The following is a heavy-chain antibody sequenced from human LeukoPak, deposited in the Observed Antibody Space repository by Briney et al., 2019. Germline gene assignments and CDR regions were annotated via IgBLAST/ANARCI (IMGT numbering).Heavy chain of an antibody. CDR3: AREDYSDLYFDY. Sequence: GGSLRLSCAASGFTFSNYWMSWVRQAPGKGLEWVANIKQDESEKYFVDSLKGRSTISRDNAKNSLYLQINSLRAEDTAIYYCAREDYSDLYFDYWGQGTLVSVSS. J-gene: IGHJ4*02. V-gene: IGHV3-7*01. CDR1: GFTFSNYW. CDR2: IKQDESEK. D-gene: IGHD4-17*01.